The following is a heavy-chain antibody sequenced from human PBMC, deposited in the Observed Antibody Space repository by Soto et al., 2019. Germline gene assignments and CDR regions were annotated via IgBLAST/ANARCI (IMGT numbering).Heavy chain of an antibody. CDR1: GFTFSSYS. V-gene: IGHV3-23*04. CDR2: ISSSGGST. CDR3: AKGAYYHGSGSYFPFDY. J-gene: IGHJ4*02. Sequence: EVQLVESGGGLVKPGGSLRLSCAASGFTFSSYSMNWVRQAQVKGLEWVSSISSSGGSTYYADSVKGRFTISRDNSKNTLYLQMNSLRAEDTAVYYCAKGAYYHGSGSYFPFDYWGQGTLVTVSS. D-gene: IGHD3-10*01.